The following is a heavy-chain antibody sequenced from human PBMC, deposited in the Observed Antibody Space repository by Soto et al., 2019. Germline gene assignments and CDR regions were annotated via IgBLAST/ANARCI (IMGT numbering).Heavy chain of an antibody. CDR3: ARDHLTMLVAGSVFDY. Sequence: QVQLVQSGAEVKKPGASVKVSCKASGYTFTSYGISWVRQAPGQGLEWMGWISAYNGNTNYAQKLQGRVTMTTDTSTRTAYMELRSLRSDETAVYYCARDHLTMLVAGSVFDYWGQGTLVTVSS. CDR2: ISAYNGNT. V-gene: IGHV1-18*01. CDR1: GYTFTSYG. D-gene: IGHD3-22*01. J-gene: IGHJ4*02.